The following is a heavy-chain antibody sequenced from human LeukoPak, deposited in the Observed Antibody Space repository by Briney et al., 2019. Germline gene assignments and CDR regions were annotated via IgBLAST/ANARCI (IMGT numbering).Heavy chain of an antibody. J-gene: IGHJ5*02. D-gene: IGHD3-22*01. Sequence: GGSLRLSCAASGFTFSNAYMNWVRQAPGKGLEWVGRIRSNSDGGTIDYAAPVKGRFTLSRDDSKTTLYLQMNSLQTEDTAVYYCATDFYDSTWGQGTLVTVSS. CDR3: ATDFYDST. CDR2: IRSNSDGGTI. CDR1: GFTFSNAY. V-gene: IGHV3-15*07.